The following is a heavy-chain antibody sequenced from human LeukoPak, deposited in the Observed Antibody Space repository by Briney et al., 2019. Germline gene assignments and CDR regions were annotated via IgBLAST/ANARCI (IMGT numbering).Heavy chain of an antibody. V-gene: IGHV3-7*01. Sequence: GGSLRLSCAASGFTFSSYATSWVRQAPGKGLEWVANINEDGSERYYVDSVKGRFTISRDNARNSLYLEMNSLRVEDTAVYYCAKDDYWNDGVSAFDIWGQGTMVTVSS. CDR2: INEDGSER. CDR3: AKDDYWNDGVSAFDI. J-gene: IGHJ3*02. CDR1: GFTFSSYA. D-gene: IGHD1-1*01.